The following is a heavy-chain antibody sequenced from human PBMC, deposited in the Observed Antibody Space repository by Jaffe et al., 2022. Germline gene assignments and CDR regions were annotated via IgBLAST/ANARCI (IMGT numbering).Heavy chain of an antibody. CDR2: IYHSGST. Sequence: QVQLQESGPGLVKPSETLSLTCAVSGYSISSGYYWGWIRQPPGKGLEWIGSIYHSGSTYYNPSLKSRVTISVDTSKNQFSLKLSSVTAADTAVYYCARDLSSRTPQYQLPLRGWFDPWGQGTLVTVSS. J-gene: IGHJ5*02. D-gene: IGHD2-2*01. CDR3: ARDLSSRTPQYQLPLRGWFDP. CDR1: GYSISSGYY. V-gene: IGHV4-38-2*02.